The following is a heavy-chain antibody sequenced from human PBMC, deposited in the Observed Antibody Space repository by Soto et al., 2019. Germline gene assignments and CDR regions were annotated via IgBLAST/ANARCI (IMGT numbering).Heavy chain of an antibody. CDR2: ITNRGTHT. Sequence: GGSLRLSCTASGFSFSSYTMNWVRQAPGKGLQWVASITNRGTHTYSADSVKGRLTISRDNDKNSLYLQMNNLRAEDTATYYCARAHEVAWFDSWGLGTLVTSPQ. CDR1: GFSFSSYT. J-gene: IGHJ5*01. V-gene: IGHV3-21*06. CDR3: ARAHEVAWFDS. D-gene: IGHD2-15*01.